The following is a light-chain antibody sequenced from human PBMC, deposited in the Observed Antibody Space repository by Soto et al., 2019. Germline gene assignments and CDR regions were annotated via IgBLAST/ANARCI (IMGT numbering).Light chain of an antibody. V-gene: IGKV1-6*01. J-gene: IGKJ2*01. CDR3: LQDYNYPLP. CDR1: QAIRND. Sequence: ASQMTQSPSSLSASVGDRVTITCRASQAIRNDLGWYQQKPGKAPKVLIYAASSLQSGGPSRFSGSGSGTDFTLTIRSLQPEDVATDYCLQDYNYPLPFGRGNKLEIK. CDR2: AAS.